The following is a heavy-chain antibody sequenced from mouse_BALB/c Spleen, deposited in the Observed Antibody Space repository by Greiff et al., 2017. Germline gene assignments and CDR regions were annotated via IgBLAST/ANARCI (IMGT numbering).Heavy chain of an antibody. J-gene: IGHJ1*01. CDR3: ARKGVITTATRYFDV. D-gene: IGHD1-2*01. V-gene: IGHV3-2*02. CDR1: GYSITSDYA. Sequence: VQLMESGPGLVKPSKSLSLTCTVTGYSITSDYAWNWIRQFPGNKLEWMGYISYSGSTSYNPSLKSRISITRDTSKNQFFLQLNSVTTEDTATYYCARKGVITTATRYFDVWGAGTTVTVSS. CDR2: ISYSGST.